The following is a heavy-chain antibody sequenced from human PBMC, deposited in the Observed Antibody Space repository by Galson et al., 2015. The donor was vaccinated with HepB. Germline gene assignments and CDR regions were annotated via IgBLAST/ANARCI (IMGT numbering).Heavy chain of an antibody. CDR2: MNPNSGTT. D-gene: IGHD2-15*01. Sequence: SVKVSCKASGYTFTSYDINWVRQATGQGLEWMGWMNPNSGTTGYAQKFQGRVTMTRNTSISTAYMELSSLRSEDTAVYYCARSSYCSGGSCYSGSFDPWGQGTLVTVSS. CDR3: ARSSYCSGGSCYSGSFDP. J-gene: IGHJ5*02. CDR1: GYTFTSYD. V-gene: IGHV1-8*01.